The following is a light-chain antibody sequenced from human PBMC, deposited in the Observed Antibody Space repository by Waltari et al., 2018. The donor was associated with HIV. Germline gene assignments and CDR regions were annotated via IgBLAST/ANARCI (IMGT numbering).Light chain of an antibody. CDR2: EVS. Sequence: QSALTQPASVSGSPGQSITISCTGTSSDVGGYNYVSWYQQHPGKAPKLMIYEVSNRPPGASNRFSGSKSGNTASLTISGLQAEDEADYYCSSYTSSSIVVFGGGTKLTVL. CDR1: SSDVGGYNY. V-gene: IGLV2-14*01. CDR3: SSYTSSSIVV. J-gene: IGLJ2*01.